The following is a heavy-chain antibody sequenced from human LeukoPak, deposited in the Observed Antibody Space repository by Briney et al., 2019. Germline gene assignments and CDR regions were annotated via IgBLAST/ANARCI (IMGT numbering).Heavy chain of an antibody. D-gene: IGHD2-2*01. CDR2: ISGGST. CDR3: ARDLSVVPAGAFDI. CDR1: GFTVSSNE. J-gene: IGHJ3*02. V-gene: IGHV3-38-3*01. Sequence: PGGSLRLSCAASGFTVSSNEMSWVRQAPGKGLEWVSSISGGSTYYADSRKGRFTISRDNSKNTLHLQMNSLRAEDTAVYYCARDLSVVPAGAFDIWGQGTMVTVSS.